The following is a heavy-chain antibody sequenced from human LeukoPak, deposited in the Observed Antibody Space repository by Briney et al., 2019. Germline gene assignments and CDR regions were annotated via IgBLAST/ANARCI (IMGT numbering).Heavy chain of an antibody. CDR1: GFTFSNYW. D-gene: IGHD4-17*01. J-gene: IGHJ4*02. CDR2: IKVDESEK. CDR3: ARHGDYHYNS. Sequence: GGSLRLSCAASGFTFSNYWMTWVRQAPGKGQEWVANIKVDESEKYYVDSVRGRFTISRDNAKNSLYLQMNSLRAEDTAVYYCARHGDYHYNSWGQGTLVAVSS. V-gene: IGHV3-7*05.